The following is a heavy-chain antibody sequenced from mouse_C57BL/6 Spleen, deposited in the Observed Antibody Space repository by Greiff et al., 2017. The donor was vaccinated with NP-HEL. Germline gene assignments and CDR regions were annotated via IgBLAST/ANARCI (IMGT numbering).Heavy chain of an antibody. J-gene: IGHJ2*01. CDR3: ARGRNYPHY. D-gene: IGHD1-1*02. CDR1: GYAFTNYL. V-gene: IGHV1-54*01. Sequence: QVQLQQSGAELVRPGTSVKVSCKASGYAFTNYLIEWVKQRPGQGLEWIGVINPGSGGTTYNEKFKGKATLTADKSSSTAYMQLSSLTSEDSAVYCCARGRNYPHYWGQGTTLTVSS. CDR2: INPGSGGT.